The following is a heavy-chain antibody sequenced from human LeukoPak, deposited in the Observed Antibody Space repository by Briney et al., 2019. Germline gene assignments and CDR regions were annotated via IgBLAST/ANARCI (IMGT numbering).Heavy chain of an antibody. V-gene: IGHV3-23*01. Sequence: PGGSLRLSCAASGFTFSSYAMSWVRQAPGKGLEWVSAISGSGGSTYYADSVKGRFTISRDNSKNTLYLQMNSLRAEDTAVYYCANSNTYSSSSYFDYWGQGTLVTVSS. CDR3: ANSNTYSSSSYFDY. CDR2: ISGSGGST. D-gene: IGHD6-6*01. CDR1: GFTFSSYA. J-gene: IGHJ4*02.